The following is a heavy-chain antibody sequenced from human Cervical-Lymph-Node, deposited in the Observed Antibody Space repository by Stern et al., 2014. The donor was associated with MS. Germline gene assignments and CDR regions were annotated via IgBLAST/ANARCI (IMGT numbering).Heavy chain of an antibody. D-gene: IGHD5-18*01. Sequence: QVQLQESGPGLVKPSETLSLTCAVSGGSVSSGSYHWTWIRQPPGKRLEWIGHISYGGSTNYNPSLKSRVTISVDMSKNQFSLNLSSVTAADTAVYYCARESSGGYRWGQGTLVTVSS. CDR1: GGSVSSGSYH. CDR2: ISYGGST. CDR3: ARESSGGYR. V-gene: IGHV4-61*01. J-gene: IGHJ4*02.